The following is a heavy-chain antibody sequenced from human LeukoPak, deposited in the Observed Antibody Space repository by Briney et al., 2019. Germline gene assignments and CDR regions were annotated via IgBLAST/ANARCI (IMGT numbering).Heavy chain of an antibody. Sequence: GESLKISCKGSGYSFTSYWIGWLRQLPGKALNWMGIIYPGDSDTRYSPSFQGQVTISADKSISTAYLQWSSLKASDTAMYYCARRGTLYAFDIWGQGTMVTVSS. J-gene: IGHJ3*02. V-gene: IGHV5-51*01. CDR1: GYSFTSYW. CDR3: ARRGTLYAFDI. D-gene: IGHD1-1*01. CDR2: IYPGDSDT.